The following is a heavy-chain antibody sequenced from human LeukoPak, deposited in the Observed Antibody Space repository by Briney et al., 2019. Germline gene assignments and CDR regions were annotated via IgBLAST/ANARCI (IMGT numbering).Heavy chain of an antibody. V-gene: IGHV3-7*01. CDR2: IKQDGSEE. D-gene: IGHD2-2*01. J-gene: IGHJ5*02. Sequence: PGGSLRLSCAASGFTFSSYWMSWVRQAPGKGLEWVANIKQDGSEEYYVDSVKGRFTISRDNAKNSLYLQMNSLRAEDTAVYYCARDFHCSSTSCYGLGWFDPWGQGTLVTVSS. CDR1: GFTFSSYW. CDR3: ARDFHCSSTSCYGLGWFDP.